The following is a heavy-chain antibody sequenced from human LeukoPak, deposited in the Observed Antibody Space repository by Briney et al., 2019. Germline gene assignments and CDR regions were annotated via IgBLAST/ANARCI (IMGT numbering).Heavy chain of an antibody. CDR3: ARALNYYDSSGY. CDR2: ISSSSSYI. Sequence: GGSLRLSCAASGSTFSSYSMNWVRQAPGKGLEWVSSISSSSSYIYYADSVKGRFTISRDNAKNSLYLQMNSLRAEDTAVYYCARALNYYDSSGYWGQGTLVTVSS. J-gene: IGHJ4*02. V-gene: IGHV3-21*01. D-gene: IGHD3-22*01. CDR1: GSTFSSYS.